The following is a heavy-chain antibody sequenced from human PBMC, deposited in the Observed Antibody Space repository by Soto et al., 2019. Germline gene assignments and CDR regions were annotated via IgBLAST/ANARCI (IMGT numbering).Heavy chain of an antibody. Sequence: EVQLLESGGCIVQPGGSLRVSCVASGFTFRNFVMSWVRQAPGKGLEWVSAIRGTGGETFYADSVKGRFTISRDNSKNTLYLQMNSLRDEDTALYFCAQERGWGVVSPSHDYWGQGTLVTVSS. CDR2: IRGTGGET. CDR3: AQERGWGVVSPSHDY. J-gene: IGHJ4*02. D-gene: IGHD2-21*01. V-gene: IGHV3-23*01. CDR1: GFTFRNFV.